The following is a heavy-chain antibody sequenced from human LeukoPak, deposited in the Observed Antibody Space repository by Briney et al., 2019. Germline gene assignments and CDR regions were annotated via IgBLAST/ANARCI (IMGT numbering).Heavy chain of an antibody. CDR2: INWDGEAT. J-gene: IGHJ4*02. D-gene: IGHD6-13*01. Sequence: PGGSLRLSCAVSGLDFDDYGMSWVRQAPGKGLEWVSGINWDGEATEYGDSVKGRFTISRDNAENALYLQMNSLRAEDMALYYCARDLSSSWYSLAYWGRGTLVTVSS. CDR3: ARDLSSSWYSLAY. CDR1: GLDFDDYG. V-gene: IGHV3-20*04.